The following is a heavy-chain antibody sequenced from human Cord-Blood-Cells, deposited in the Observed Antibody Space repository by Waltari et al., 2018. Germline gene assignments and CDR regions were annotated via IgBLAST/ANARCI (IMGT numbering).Heavy chain of an antibody. D-gene: IGHD1-26*01. CDR2: IIPIFGTA. CDR3: ARQQWDYYYYGMDV. Sequence: QVQLVQSGAEVKKPGSSVKVSCKASGGTFSSYAISWVRQAPGQGLEWMGWIIPIFGTANYAQKFQGRVTITADESTSTADMEVSSLRSEDTAVYCCARQQWDYYYYGMDVWGQGTTVTVSS. V-gene: IGHV1-69*01. J-gene: IGHJ6*02. CDR1: GGTFSSYA.